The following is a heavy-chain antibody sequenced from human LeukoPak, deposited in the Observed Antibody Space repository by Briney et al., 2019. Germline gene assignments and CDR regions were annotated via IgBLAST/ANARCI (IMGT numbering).Heavy chain of an antibody. CDR1: GGSISSYY. CDR3: ASGQQWLFFYY. Sequence: SETLSLTCTVSGGSISSYYWSWIRQPPGKGLEWIGYIYYSGGTNYNPSLKSRVTISVDTSKNQFSLKLSSVTAADTAVYYCASGQQWLFFYYWGQGTLVTVSS. V-gene: IGHV4-59*01. CDR2: IYYSGGT. J-gene: IGHJ4*02. D-gene: IGHD6-19*01.